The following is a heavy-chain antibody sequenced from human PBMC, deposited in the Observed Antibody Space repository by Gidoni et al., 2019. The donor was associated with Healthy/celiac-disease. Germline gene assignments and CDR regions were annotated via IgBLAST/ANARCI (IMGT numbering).Heavy chain of an antibody. J-gene: IGHJ3*02. Sequence: QLQLQESGPGLVKPSETLSLTCTVSGGSISSSSYYWGWIRQPPGKGLEWIGSIYYSGSTYYNPSLKSRVTISVDTSKNQFSLKLSSVTAADTAVYYCATSYYDFWSVQPAGHAFDIWGQGTMVTVSS. D-gene: IGHD3-3*01. CDR3: ATSYYDFWSVQPAGHAFDI. V-gene: IGHV4-39*01. CDR1: GGSISSSSYY. CDR2: IYYSGST.